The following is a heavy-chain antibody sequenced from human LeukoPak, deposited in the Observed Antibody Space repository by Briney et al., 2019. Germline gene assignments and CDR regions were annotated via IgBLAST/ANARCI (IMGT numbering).Heavy chain of an antibody. CDR3: AKEWRTHCSSTSCYAFDI. J-gene: IGHJ3*02. Sequence: GGPLRLSCAASGFTFSSYAMHWVRQAPGKGLEGVAVISYDGSNKYYADSVKGRFTISRDNSKNTLYLQMHSLRAEDTAVYYCAKEWRTHCSSTSCYAFDIWGQGTMVTVSS. D-gene: IGHD2-2*01. CDR1: GFTFSSYA. V-gene: IGHV3-30-3*01. CDR2: ISYDGSNK.